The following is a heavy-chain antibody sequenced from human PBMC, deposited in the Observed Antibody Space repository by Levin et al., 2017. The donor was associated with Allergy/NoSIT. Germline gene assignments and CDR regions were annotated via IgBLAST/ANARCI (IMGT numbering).Heavy chain of an antibody. CDR2: IYHSGSA. Sequence: SETLSLTCTVSGGSISSGSYFWGWIRQPPGKGLEWIGSIYHSGSAYHNPSLKSRVTISVDTSKNQFSLKLSSVTAADTAVDYCARQPGWGGWYFDYWGQGTLVTVSS. CDR3: ARQPGWGGWYFDY. V-gene: IGHV4-39*01. D-gene: IGHD6-19*01. J-gene: IGHJ4*02. CDR1: GGSISSGSYF.